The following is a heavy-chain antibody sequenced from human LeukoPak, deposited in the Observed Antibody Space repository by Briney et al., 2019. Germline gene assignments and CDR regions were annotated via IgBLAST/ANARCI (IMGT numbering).Heavy chain of an antibody. Sequence: SETLSLTCTVSCGSISSSSYYWGWLRQPPGKGLEWIGSIYYSGSTYYNPSLKSRVTISVDTPKNQFSLKLSSVTAADTAVYYCASFFFWSGSMDAFDIWGQGTMVTVSS. D-gene: IGHD3-3*01. CDR2: IYYSGST. J-gene: IGHJ3*02. CDR3: ASFFFWSGSMDAFDI. V-gene: IGHV4-39*01. CDR1: CGSISSSSYY.